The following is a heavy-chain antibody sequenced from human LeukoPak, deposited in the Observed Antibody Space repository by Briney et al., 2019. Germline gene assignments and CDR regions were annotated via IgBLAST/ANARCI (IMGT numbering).Heavy chain of an antibody. CDR2: IKPDGSEK. CDR1: GFILSRYW. CDR3: TRDRVAGF. J-gene: IGHJ4*02. D-gene: IGHD6-19*01. V-gene: IGHV3-7*01. Sequence: PGGSETLSCAASGFILSRYWMSWVRQAPGKGLEWVAYIKPDGSEKYYVDSVKGRFTISRDNAKSSLYLQMNSLRDDDTAVYYCTRDRVAGFWGQGTLVGVSS.